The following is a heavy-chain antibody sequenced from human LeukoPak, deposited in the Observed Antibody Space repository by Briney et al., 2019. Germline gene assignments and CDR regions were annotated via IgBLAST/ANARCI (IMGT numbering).Heavy chain of an antibody. CDR2: ISSSGSTT. V-gene: IGHV3-48*01. CDR3: ARGAETGSSRFDY. D-gene: IGHD6-13*01. Sequence: GSLTLSCAASGFTFSTYSMSWVRQAPGKGLEWVSYISSSGSTTYYAQSVKGRFTISRDNAKNSLYLQMNSLRAEDTAVYYCARGAETGSSRFDYWGQGTLVTVSS. CDR1: GFTFSTYS. J-gene: IGHJ4*02.